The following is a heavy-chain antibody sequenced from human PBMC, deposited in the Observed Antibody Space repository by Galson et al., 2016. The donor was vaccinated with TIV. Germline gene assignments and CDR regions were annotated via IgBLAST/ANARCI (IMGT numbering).Heavy chain of an antibody. V-gene: IGHV3-20*04. CDR3: AGEFFCGGSCYYFDQ. D-gene: IGHD2-21*01. CDR1: GFTFEHYG. J-gene: IGHJ4*02. Sequence: SLRLSCAASGFTFEHYGLSWVRQAPGKGLEWVANINGNGGATGYAGSVKGRFTISRDNAKNSLFLQMSSLRVEDTALYYCAGEFFCGGSCYYFDQWGQGTPVSVSS. CDR2: INGNGGAT.